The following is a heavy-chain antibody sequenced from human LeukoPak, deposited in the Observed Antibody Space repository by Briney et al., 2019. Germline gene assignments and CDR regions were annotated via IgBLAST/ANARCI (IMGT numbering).Heavy chain of an antibody. J-gene: IGHJ4*02. V-gene: IGHV4-30-4*08. CDR2: IYYSGST. D-gene: IGHD5-24*01. CDR1: GGSISSGDYY. CDR3: ARGGVEMSFFDY. Sequence: SQTLSLTYTVSGGSISSGDYYWSWIRQPPGKGLEWIGYIYYSGSTYYNPSLKSRVTISVDTSKNQFSLKLSSVTAADTAVYYCARGGVEMSFFDYWGQGTLVTVSS.